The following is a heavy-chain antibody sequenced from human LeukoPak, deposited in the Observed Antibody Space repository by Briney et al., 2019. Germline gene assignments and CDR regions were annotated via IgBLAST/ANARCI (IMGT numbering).Heavy chain of an antibody. J-gene: IGHJ4*02. V-gene: IGHV1-69*04. CDR3: ARDPRGRDSSSLGVGFDY. CDR2: IIPILGIA. Sequence: SVKVSCKASGGTFSSYTISWVRQAPGQGLEWMGRIIPILGIANYAQKFQGRVTITADKSTSTAYMELSSLRSEDTAVYYCARDPRGRDSSSLGVGFDYWGQGTLVTVSS. CDR1: GGTFSSYT. D-gene: IGHD6-6*01.